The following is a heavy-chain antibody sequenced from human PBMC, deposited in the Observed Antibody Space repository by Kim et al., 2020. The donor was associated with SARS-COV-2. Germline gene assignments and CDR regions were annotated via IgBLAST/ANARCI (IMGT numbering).Heavy chain of an antibody. V-gene: IGHV3-13*01. Sequence: KGRFTISRENAKNSLYLQMNSLRAGDTAVYYCARAYYDSSGYYYVSWYFDLWGRGTLVTVSS. J-gene: IGHJ2*01. CDR3: ARAYYDSSGYYYVSWYFDL. D-gene: IGHD3-22*01.